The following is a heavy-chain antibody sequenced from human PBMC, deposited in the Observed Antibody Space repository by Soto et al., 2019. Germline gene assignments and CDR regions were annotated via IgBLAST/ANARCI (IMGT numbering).Heavy chain of an antibody. J-gene: IGHJ4*02. CDR3: AKEDYYGSGSLFDY. V-gene: IGHV3-30*18. CDR1: GFTFSSYG. D-gene: IGHD3-10*01. Sequence: GGSLRLSCAASGFTFSSYGMHWVRQAPGKGLEWVAVISYDGSNKYYADSVKGRFTISRDNSKNTLYLQMNSLRAEDTAVYYCAKEDYYGSGSLFDYWGQGTLVTVSS. CDR2: ISYDGSNK.